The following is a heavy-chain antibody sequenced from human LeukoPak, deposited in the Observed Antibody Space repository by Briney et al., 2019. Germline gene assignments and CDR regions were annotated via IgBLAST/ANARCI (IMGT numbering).Heavy chain of an antibody. J-gene: IGHJ4*02. CDR1: GFTFDDYG. CDR3: AKDYGYSSSWYDY. CDR2: ISWNSASV. Sequence: GGSLRLSCAASGFTFDDYGMHWVRQAPGKGLEWVSSISWNSASVGYVDSVKGRFTISRDNAKNFLYLQMNSLRAEDTAFYYCAKDYGYSSSWYDYWGQGTLVTVSS. V-gene: IGHV3-9*01. D-gene: IGHD6-13*01.